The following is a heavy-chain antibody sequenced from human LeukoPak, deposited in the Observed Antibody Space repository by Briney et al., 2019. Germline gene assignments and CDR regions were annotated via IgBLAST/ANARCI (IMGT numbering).Heavy chain of an antibody. J-gene: IGHJ4*02. CDR3: ARDPGWLFHYFDY. Sequence: GGSLRLSRAASGFTFSSYWMSWVRQAPGKGLEGGANIKQDGSEKYYVDSVKGRLTISRDNAKNSLYLQMNSLRAEDTAVYYCARDPGWLFHYFDYWGQGTLVTVSS. CDR2: IKQDGSEK. CDR1: GFTFSSYW. D-gene: IGHD3-22*01. V-gene: IGHV3-7*01.